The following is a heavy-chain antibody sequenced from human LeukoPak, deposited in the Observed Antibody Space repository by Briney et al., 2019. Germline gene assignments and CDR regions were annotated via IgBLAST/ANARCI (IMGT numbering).Heavy chain of an antibody. D-gene: IGHD2-21*01. CDR2: INPNSGGT. V-gene: IGHV1-2*02. CDR3: ARADRLHGGPYLIGP. J-gene: IGHJ5*02. CDR1: GYSFTDYY. Sequence: ASVTVSCKTSGYSFTDYYMHWVRQAPGQGLEWMGWINPNSGGTSSAQKFQGRVTMTRVTSISTVYMEVSWLTSDDTAIYYCARADRLHGGPYLIGPWGQGTLVTVSS.